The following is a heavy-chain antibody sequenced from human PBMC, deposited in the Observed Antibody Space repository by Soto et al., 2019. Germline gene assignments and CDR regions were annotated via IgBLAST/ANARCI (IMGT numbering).Heavy chain of an antibody. V-gene: IGHV4-61*05. CDR3: ARRYSSSFDY. Sequence: PSETLSLTCTVSGGSISSSSYYWGWIRQPPGKGLEWIGCIYYSGSTNYNPSLKSRVTISVDTSKNQFSLKLSSVTAADTAVYYCARRYSSSFDYWGQGTLVTVSS. D-gene: IGHD6-13*01. CDR2: IYYSGST. J-gene: IGHJ4*02. CDR1: GGSISSSSYY.